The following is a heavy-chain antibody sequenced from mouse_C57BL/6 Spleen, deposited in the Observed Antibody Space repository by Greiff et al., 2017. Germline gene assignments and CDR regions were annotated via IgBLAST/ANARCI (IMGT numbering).Heavy chain of an antibody. CDR3: ARTYYSNRYFDV. CDR2: ISSGSSTI. D-gene: IGHD2-5*01. J-gene: IGHJ1*03. Sequence: EVKLMESGGGLVKPGGSLKLSCAASGFTFSDYGMHWVRQAPEKGLEWVAYISSGSSTIYYADTVKGRFTISRDNAKNTLFLQMTSLRSEDTAMYYCARTYYSNRYFDVWGTGTTVTVSS. CDR1: GFTFSDYG. V-gene: IGHV5-17*01.